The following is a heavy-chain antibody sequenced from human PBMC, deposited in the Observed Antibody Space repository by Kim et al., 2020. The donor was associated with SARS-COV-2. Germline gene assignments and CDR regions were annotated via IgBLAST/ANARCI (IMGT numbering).Heavy chain of an antibody. Sequence: ASVKVSCKASGYTFTSYDINWVRQATGQGLEWMGWMNPNSGNTGYAQKFQGRVTMTRNTSIRTAYMELSSLRSEDTAVYYCARDRWELLPYYYYGMDVWGQGTTVTVSS. D-gene: IGHD1-26*01. CDR3: ARDRWELLPYYYYGMDV. J-gene: IGHJ6*02. CDR1: GYTFTSYD. CDR2: MNPNSGNT. V-gene: IGHV1-8*01.